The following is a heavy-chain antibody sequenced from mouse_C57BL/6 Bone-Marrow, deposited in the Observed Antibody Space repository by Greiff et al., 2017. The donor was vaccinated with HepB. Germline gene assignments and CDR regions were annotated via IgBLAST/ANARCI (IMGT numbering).Heavy chain of an antibody. Sequence: VQLQQSGAELARPGASVKLSCKASGYTFTSYGISWVKQRTGQGLEWIGEIYPRSGNTYYNEKFKGKATPTADKSSSTAYTELRSLTSEDSAVYFCARFGYYSWFAYWGQGTLVTVSA. J-gene: IGHJ3*01. CDR3: ARFGYYSWFAY. CDR2: IYPRSGNT. CDR1: GYTFTSYG. D-gene: IGHD2-12*01. V-gene: IGHV1-81*01.